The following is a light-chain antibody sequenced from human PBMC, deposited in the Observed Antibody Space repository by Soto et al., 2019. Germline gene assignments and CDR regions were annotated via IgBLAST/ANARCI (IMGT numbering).Light chain of an antibody. V-gene: IGLV1-44*01. Sequence: QSVLTQPPSASGTPGQRVTISCSGSDSNIGSNSVNWYQQLPGTAPKLLIYSNNQRPSGVPDRFSGSKSATSASLAISGLQSEDEADYYCAAWDDSLNGDVFGPGTKLTVL. CDR2: SNN. CDR1: DSNIGSNS. CDR3: AAWDDSLNGDV. J-gene: IGLJ1*01.